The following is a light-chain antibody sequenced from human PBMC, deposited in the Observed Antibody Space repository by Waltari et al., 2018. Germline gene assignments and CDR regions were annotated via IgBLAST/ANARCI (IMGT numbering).Light chain of an antibody. J-gene: IGLJ2*01. V-gene: IGLV1-51*02. Sequence: QSVLTQPPSVSAAPGQKVTISCSGSRSNIGNNYVSWYQHLPGTAPKLLIYEDNKRPSGIPDRFSGSKSGTSAALGITGLQTGDEADYYCGTWDNHLTALRVLLGGGTKVTVL. CDR3: GTWDNHLTALRVL. CDR2: EDN. CDR1: RSNIGNNY.